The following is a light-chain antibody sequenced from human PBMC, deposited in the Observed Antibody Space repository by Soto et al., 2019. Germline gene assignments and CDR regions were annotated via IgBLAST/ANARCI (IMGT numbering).Light chain of an antibody. CDR3: CSWPISSTSV. J-gene: IGLJ1*01. V-gene: IGLV2-14*01. Sequence: QSALIQPASVSGSPGQSITISCTGTGSDVGGYNSVSWYQQHTGKAPKLVLYDVNNRPSGVSNRFSGSKSGNTASLTISGLQAEDEAEYYCCSWPISSTSVFGTGTKGTVL. CDR1: GSDVGGYNS. CDR2: DVN.